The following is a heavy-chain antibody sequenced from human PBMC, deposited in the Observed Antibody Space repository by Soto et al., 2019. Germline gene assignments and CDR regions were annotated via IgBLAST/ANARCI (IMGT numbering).Heavy chain of an antibody. D-gene: IGHD3-10*01. CDR3: ARLPGVRGVFDGFNV. J-gene: IGHJ3*01. V-gene: IGHV5-51*01. CDR1: GYSFAGYW. CDR2: IYPGDSDT. Sequence: HGESLKISCKGSGYSFAGYWIGWVRQMPGKGLDWMGVIYPGDSDTRYSPSFHGQVTISADKSISTAYLQWGSLKASDTAMYFCARLPGVRGVFDGFNVWGQGTMVTVSS.